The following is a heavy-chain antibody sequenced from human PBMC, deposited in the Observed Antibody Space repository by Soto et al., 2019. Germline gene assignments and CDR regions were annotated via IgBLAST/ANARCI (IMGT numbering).Heavy chain of an antibody. CDR3: ATGRLFPSGGSYYSYYYGMGV. CDR2: FDPEDGET. V-gene: IGHV1-24*01. CDR1: GYTLTELS. J-gene: IGHJ6*02. D-gene: IGHD3-10*01. Sequence: GASVKVSCKVSGYTLTELSMHWVRQAPGKGLEWMGGFDPEDGETIYAQKFQGRVTMTEDTSTDTAYMELSSLRSEDTAVYYCATGRLFPSGGSYYSYYYGMGVWGQGTTVTVSS.